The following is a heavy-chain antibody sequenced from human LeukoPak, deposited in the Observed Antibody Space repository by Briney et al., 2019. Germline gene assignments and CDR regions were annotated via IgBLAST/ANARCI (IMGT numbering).Heavy chain of an antibody. D-gene: IGHD6-19*01. V-gene: IGHV4-34*01. J-gene: IGHJ6*03. Sequence: SETLSLTCAVYDGSFSGYYWSWIRQPPGKGLEWSGEINHSGSTNYNPSLKSRVTISVDKSKNQFSLKLSSVTAADTAVYYCARVEHGYSSGWYSGYYYYMDVWGKGTTVTVSS. CDR3: ARVEHGYSSGWYSGYYYYMDV. CDR2: INHSGST. CDR1: DGSFSGYY.